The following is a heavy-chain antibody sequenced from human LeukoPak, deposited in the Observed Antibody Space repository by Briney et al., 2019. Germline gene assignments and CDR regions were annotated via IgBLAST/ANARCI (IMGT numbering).Heavy chain of an antibody. V-gene: IGHV4-34*01. CDR2: INHSGST. CDR3: AGGYYYDSSGYYYY. D-gene: IGHD3-22*01. J-gene: IGHJ4*02. Sequence: SETLSLTCAVYGGSFSGYYWSWIRQPPGKGLEWIGEINHSGSTNYNPSLKSRVTISVDTSKNQFSLKLSSVTAADTAVYYCAGGYYYDSSGYYYYWGQGTLVTVSS. CDR1: GGSFSGYY.